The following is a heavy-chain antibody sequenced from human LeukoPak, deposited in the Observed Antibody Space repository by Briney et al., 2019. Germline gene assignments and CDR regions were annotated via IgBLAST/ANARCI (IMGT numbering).Heavy chain of an antibody. CDR1: GFTFSSYG. CDR2: IWYDGSNK. J-gene: IGHJ4*02. Sequence: GGXLRLSCAASGFTFSSYGMHWVRQAPGKGLEWVAVIWYDGSNKYYADSVKGRFTISRDNSKNTLYLQMNSLRAEDTAVYYCAKDEVLYDSSGYPDYWGQGTLVTVSS. D-gene: IGHD3-22*01. V-gene: IGHV3-33*06. CDR3: AKDEVLYDSSGYPDY.